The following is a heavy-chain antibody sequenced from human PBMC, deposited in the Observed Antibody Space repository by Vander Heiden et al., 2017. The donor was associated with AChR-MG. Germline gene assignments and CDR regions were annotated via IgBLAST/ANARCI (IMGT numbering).Heavy chain of an antibody. CDR3: ARDRGAGAGTGFSDY. Sequence: QVQLVQSGADEKKPGASVKVSCKASGYTFTRYAMHWVRQAPGQRLEWMGWINPGNGIAKYSQRFQGRVTITRDTSASTAYMELSRLRSEDTAVYYCARDRGAGAGTGFSDYWGQGTLVTVSP. CDR2: INPGNGIA. J-gene: IGHJ4*02. D-gene: IGHD6-19*01. V-gene: IGHV1-3*05. CDR1: GYTFTRYA.